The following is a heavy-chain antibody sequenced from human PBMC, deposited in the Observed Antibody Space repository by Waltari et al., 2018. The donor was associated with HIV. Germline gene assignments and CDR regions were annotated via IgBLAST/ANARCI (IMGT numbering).Heavy chain of an antibody. J-gene: IGHJ3*02. Sequence: EVQLVESGGGLVKPGGSLRLSCAASGFTFSNAWLSWVRQASGRGREGGGGIKSKTDGGTTDYAAPVKGRFTISRDDSKNTLYLQMNSLKTEDTAVYYCTTEMGGSGSYYNHANWNDAFDIWGQGTMVTVSS. CDR3: TTEMGGSGSYYNHANWNDAFDI. D-gene: IGHD3-10*01. CDR1: GFTFSNAW. CDR2: IKSKTDGGTT. V-gene: IGHV3-15*01.